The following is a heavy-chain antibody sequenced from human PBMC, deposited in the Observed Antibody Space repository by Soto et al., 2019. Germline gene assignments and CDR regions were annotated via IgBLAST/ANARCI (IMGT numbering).Heavy chain of an antibody. CDR2: ISHSGST. D-gene: IGHD1-20*01. Sequence: PSETLSLTCVVSRDSISSAIWWSWVRQPPGKGLEFIGEISHSGSTDYNPSLKSRITISLDSSRNEFTLKLTSVTAADTAIYFCASKTITVPGQYRAQRTLVTGSS. CDR3: ASKTITVPGQY. J-gene: IGHJ4*02. V-gene: IGHV4-4*02. CDR1: RDSISSAIW.